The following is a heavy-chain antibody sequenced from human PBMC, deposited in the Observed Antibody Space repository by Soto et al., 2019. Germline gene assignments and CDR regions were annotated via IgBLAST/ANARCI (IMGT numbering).Heavy chain of an antibody. Sequence: GGSLRLSCAASGFTFSSYAMGWVRQAPGMGLEWVSVISGDGGTRDYADAVKGRFTISRDNSGNTLYLRMNSLGVEDTALYYCTKIRYSSGWTEDNWGQGTLVTVSS. CDR3: TKIRYSSGWTEDN. V-gene: IGHV3-23*01. CDR1: GFTFSSYA. CDR2: ISGDGGTR. J-gene: IGHJ4*02. D-gene: IGHD6-19*01.